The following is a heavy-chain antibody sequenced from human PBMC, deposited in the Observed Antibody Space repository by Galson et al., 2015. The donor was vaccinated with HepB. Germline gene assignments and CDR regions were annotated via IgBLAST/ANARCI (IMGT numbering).Heavy chain of an antibody. D-gene: IGHD3-16*02. V-gene: IGHV1-2*06. CDR1: GYTFTGYY. CDR2: INPNSGGT. J-gene: IGHJ6*03. Sequence: SVKVSCKASGYTFTGYYMHWVRQAPGQGLEWMGRINPNSGGTNYAQKFQGRVTMTRDTSISTAYMELSRLRSDDTAVYYCARVITFGGVIVETYYYYMDAWGKGTTVTVSS. CDR3: ARVITFGGVIVETYYYYMDA.